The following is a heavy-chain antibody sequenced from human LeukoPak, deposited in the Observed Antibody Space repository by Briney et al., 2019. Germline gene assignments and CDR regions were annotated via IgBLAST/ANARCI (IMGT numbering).Heavy chain of an antibody. J-gene: IGHJ4*02. D-gene: IGHD5-12*01. Sequence: SETLSLTCTVSSGSISSYYWNWIRQPPGKGLEWIGYISYSGTTNYNPSLKSRVTISVDTSKKQFSLKLTSATAADTAVYYCARGDDYKSTLFDYWGQGTLVTVSS. CDR2: ISYSGTT. CDR1: SGSISSYY. V-gene: IGHV4-59*01. CDR3: ARGDDYKSTLFDY.